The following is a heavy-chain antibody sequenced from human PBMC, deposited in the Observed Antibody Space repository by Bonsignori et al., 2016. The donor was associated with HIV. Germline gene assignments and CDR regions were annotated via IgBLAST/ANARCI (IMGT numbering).Heavy chain of an antibody. CDR2: INQDGSDT. V-gene: IGHV3-7*03. Sequence: WIRQPPGKGLEWVANINQDGSDTYYVDSWKGRFTISRDNAKNSLYLQINSLRAEDTAVYYCARLFGGGAEYFHHWGQGTLVTVSS. D-gene: IGHD3-16*01. J-gene: IGHJ1*01. CDR3: ARLFGGGAEYFHH.